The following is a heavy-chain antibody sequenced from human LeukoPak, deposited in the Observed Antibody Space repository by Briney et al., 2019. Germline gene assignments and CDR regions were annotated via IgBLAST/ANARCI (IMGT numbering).Heavy chain of an antibody. CDR2: IYTSGST. V-gene: IGHV4-4*07. Sequence: SETLSLTCTVSGGSISSYYWSWIRQPAGKGLEWIGRIYTSGSTNYNPSLKSRVTMSVDTSKNQFSLKLSSVTAADTAVYYCASVDTAMVRIDYWGQGTLVTVSS. CDR3: ASVDTAMVRIDY. D-gene: IGHD5-18*01. J-gene: IGHJ4*02. CDR1: GGSISSYY.